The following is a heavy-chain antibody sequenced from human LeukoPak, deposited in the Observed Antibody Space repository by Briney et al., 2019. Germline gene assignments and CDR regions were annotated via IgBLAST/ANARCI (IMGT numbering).Heavy chain of an antibody. CDR2: IYPGDSDT. Sequence: GESLKISCKGSGYSFTHYWIGWVRQMPGKGLEWMGIIYPGDSDTRYSPSFQGQVTISAGKSISTAYLQWSSLKASDTAMYYCASSTTVTTPEYFQHWGQGTLVTVSS. V-gene: IGHV5-51*01. D-gene: IGHD4-17*01. J-gene: IGHJ1*01. CDR3: ASSTTVTTPEYFQH. CDR1: GYSFTHYW.